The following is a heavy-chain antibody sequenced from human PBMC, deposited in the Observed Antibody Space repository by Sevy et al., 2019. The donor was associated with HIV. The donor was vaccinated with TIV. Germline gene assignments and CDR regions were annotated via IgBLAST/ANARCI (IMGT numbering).Heavy chain of an antibody. J-gene: IGHJ6*02. Sequence: GGSLRFSCAASAFTFSSYWMTWVRQAPGKGLEWVANINQDGSEENYVDSVKGRFTIFRDNAKNSLFLQMNSLRAEDTAVYYCARTGSYADTYYYYYAMDVWGPGTTVTVSS. CDR2: INQDGSEE. CDR3: ARTGSYADTYYYYYAMDV. CDR1: AFTFSSYW. D-gene: IGHD3-16*01. V-gene: IGHV3-7*01.